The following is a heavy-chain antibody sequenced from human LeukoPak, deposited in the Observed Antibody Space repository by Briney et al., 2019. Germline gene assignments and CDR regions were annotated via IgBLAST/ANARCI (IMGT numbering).Heavy chain of an antibody. V-gene: IGHV1-46*01. D-gene: IGHD3-22*01. CDR3: ARAVGRYDSSGYYGY. Sequence: ASVKVSCKASGYTFTSYYMHWERQAPGQGLEWMGLINPSGGSTSYAQKFQGRVTMTRDTSTSTVYMGLSSLRSEDTAVYYCARAVGRYDSSGYYGYWGQGTLVTVSS. J-gene: IGHJ4*02. CDR1: GYTFTSYY. CDR2: INPSGGST.